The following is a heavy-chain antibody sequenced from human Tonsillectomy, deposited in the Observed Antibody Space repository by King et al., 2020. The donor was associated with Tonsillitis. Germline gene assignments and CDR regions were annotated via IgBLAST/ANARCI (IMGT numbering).Heavy chain of an antibody. CDR1: GYRFSSYA. J-gene: IGHJ4*02. CDR3: VRGGLAAAGMDF. D-gene: IGHD6-13*01. Sequence: VQLVESGGGVVQPGGSLRLSCGASGYRFSSYAIHWVRQAPGKGLEWVAIIWYDGSNRYYGDSAKGRFTISRDNSKNTAHLDMNNLGVEDTALYYCVRGGLAAAGMDFWGQGTQVTVSS. V-gene: IGHV3-33*08. CDR2: IWYDGSNR.